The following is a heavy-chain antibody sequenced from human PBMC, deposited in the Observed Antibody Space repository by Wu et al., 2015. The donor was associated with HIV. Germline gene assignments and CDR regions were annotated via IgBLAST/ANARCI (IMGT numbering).Heavy chain of an antibody. CDR3: ARDRQFHVIFDDYYIDA. J-gene: IGHJ6*03. Sequence: QVQLVQSGSEVKKSGASVSVSCKATGYSFTDYYLHWVRQAPGQGLQWMGWINPESGDTNYARAFRGRITMTRDTSINTAYMMLTGLSSNDTAVYFCARDRQFHVIFDDYYIDAWGKGTTVIVSS. CDR2: INPESGDT. V-gene: IGHV1-2*02. CDR1: GYSFTDYY. D-gene: IGHD3-9*01.